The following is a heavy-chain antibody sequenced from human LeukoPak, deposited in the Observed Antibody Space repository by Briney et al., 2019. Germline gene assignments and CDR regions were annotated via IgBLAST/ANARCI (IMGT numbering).Heavy chain of an antibody. CDR3: AKGITMVRGVRYYYMDV. V-gene: IGHV3-23*01. J-gene: IGHJ6*03. Sequence: GGSLRLSCAASGFTFSSYAMRWVRQAPGKGLEWVSAISGSGGSTYYADSVKGRFTISRDNSKNTLYLQMNSLRAEDTAVYYCAKGITMVRGVRYYYMDVWGKGTTVTVSS. D-gene: IGHD3-10*01. CDR2: ISGSGGST. CDR1: GFTFSSYA.